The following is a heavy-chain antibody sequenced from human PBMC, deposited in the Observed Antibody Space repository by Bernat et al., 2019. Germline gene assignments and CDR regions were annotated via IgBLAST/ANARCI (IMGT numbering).Heavy chain of an antibody. D-gene: IGHD3-3*01. V-gene: IGHV3-33*06. Sequence: QVQLVESGGGVVQPGRSLRLSCAASGFTFSSYGMHWVRQAPGKGLEWVAVIWYDGSNKYYADSVKGRFTISRDNSKNTLYLQMNSLRAEDTAVYYCAEVLDFWVGLASWAKGTLFTVS. CDR1: GFTFSSYG. CDR2: IWYDGSNK. J-gene: IGHJ4*02. CDR3: AEVLDFWVGLAS.